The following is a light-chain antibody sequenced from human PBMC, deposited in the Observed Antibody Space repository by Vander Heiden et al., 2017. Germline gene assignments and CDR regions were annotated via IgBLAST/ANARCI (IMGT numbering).Light chain of an antibody. V-gene: IGKV3-20*01. Sequence: EIVLTQSPGTLSMSPGERATLSCRASQYVSRSYLAWYQQKSGQAPRLLIYGASSRATGIPDRFSGSGSGADFPLTISRLEPEDFAVYFCQQYGSSPLTFGGGTKVEIK. CDR2: GAS. CDR1: QYVSRSY. J-gene: IGKJ4*01. CDR3: QQYGSSPLT.